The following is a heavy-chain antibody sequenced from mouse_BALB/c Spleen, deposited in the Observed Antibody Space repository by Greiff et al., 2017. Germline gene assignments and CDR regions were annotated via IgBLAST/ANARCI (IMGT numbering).Heavy chain of an antibody. V-gene: IGHV5-12-1*01. J-gene: IGHJ4*01. Sequence: EVQVVESGGGLVKPGGSLKLSCAASGFAFSSYDMSWVRQTPEKRLEWVAYISSGGGSTYYPDTVKGRFTISRDNAKNTLYLQMSSLKSEDTAMYYCARQDYRYDYAMDYWGQGTSVTVSS. D-gene: IGHD2-14*01. CDR2: ISSGGGST. CDR3: ARQDYRYDYAMDY. CDR1: GFAFSSYD.